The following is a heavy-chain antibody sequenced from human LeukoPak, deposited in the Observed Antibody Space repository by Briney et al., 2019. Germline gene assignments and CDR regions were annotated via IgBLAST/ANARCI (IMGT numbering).Heavy chain of an antibody. D-gene: IGHD4-17*01. J-gene: IGHJ5*02. Sequence: GASLRLSCAASGFTFSSYAMTWVRQAPGKGLEWVSAISSSGGSTYYADSVKGRFTISRDNSKNTLYLQMNSLRVEDTAVYYCVRGGYGDYGRGSWGQGTLLTVSS. CDR3: VRGGYGDYGRGS. V-gene: IGHV3-23*01. CDR1: GFTFSSYA. CDR2: ISSSGGST.